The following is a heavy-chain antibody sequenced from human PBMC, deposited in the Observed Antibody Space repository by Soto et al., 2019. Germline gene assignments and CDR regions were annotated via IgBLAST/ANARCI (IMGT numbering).Heavy chain of an antibody. J-gene: IGHJ4*02. CDR2: ISSSSSYI. D-gene: IGHD3-22*01. Sequence: GGSLRLSCAASGFTFSSYSMNWVRQAPGKGLEWVSSISSSSSYIYYADSVKGRFTISRDNAKNSLYLQMNSLRAEDTAVYYCARGPYYYDSSGYYPHDYWGQGTLVTVSS. CDR1: GFTFSSYS. V-gene: IGHV3-21*01. CDR3: ARGPYYYDSSGYYPHDY.